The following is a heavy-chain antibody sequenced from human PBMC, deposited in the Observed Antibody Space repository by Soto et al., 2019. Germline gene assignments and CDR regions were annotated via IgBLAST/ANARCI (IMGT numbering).Heavy chain of an antibody. Sequence: QIQLVQSGTEVTKPGASVKLSCTASGYPFSSNAITWVRQAPGQGLEWMGWINPYNGNTNYAENLQGRVTMTADTSTRTAYMELRSLRSDDTAVYYCARVGGSDIVTGSLDLWGQGTLVTVSS. CDR1: GYPFSSNA. D-gene: IGHD3-9*01. J-gene: IGHJ4*02. V-gene: IGHV1-18*01. CDR2: INPYNGNT. CDR3: ARVGGSDIVTGSLDL.